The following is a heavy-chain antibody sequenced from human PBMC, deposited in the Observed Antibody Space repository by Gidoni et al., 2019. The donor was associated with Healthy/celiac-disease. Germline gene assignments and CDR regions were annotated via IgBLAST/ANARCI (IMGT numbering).Heavy chain of an antibody. D-gene: IGHD6-19*01. CDR1: GFTFSSYA. J-gene: IGHJ4*02. CDR3: AKDREWLAPYYFDY. Sequence: EVQLLESGGGLVQPGGSLRLSCAASGFTFSSYAMSWVRQAPGQGLGWVSAISGRGCSTYYADSVKGRFTISRDNSKNTLYLQMNSRRAEDTAVYYGAKDREWLAPYYFDYWGQGTLVTVSS. V-gene: IGHV3-23*01. CDR2: ISGRGCST.